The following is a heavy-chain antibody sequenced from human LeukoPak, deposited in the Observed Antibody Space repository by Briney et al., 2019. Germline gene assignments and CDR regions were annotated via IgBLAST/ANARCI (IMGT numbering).Heavy chain of an antibody. CDR2: INHSGSS. CDR3: ARAPSRYDVLTGYYGGWFDS. D-gene: IGHD3-9*01. Sequence: SETLSLTCAVYGGSFSGYYWSWIRQPPGKGLEWIEEINHSGSSNYNPSLKSRVTISVDTSKNQFSLKLSSVTAADMAVYYCARAPSRYDVLTGYYGGWFDSWGQGTLVTVSS. CDR1: GGSFSGYY. J-gene: IGHJ5*01. V-gene: IGHV4-34*01.